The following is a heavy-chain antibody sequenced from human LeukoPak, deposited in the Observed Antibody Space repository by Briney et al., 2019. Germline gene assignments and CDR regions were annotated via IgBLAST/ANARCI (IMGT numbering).Heavy chain of an antibody. CDR3: ATVAAPEMYYYYGMDV. Sequence: ASVKVSCKVSGYTLTELSMHWVRQAPGTGLEWMGGFDPEDGETIYAQKFQGRVTMTEDTSTDTAYMELSSLRSEDTAVYYCATVAAPEMYYYYGMDVWGQGTTVTVSS. V-gene: IGHV1-24*01. CDR2: FDPEDGET. CDR1: GYTLTELS. J-gene: IGHJ6*02. D-gene: IGHD5-24*01.